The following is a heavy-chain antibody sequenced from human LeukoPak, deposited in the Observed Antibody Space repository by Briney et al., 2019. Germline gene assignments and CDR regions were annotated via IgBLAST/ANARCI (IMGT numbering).Heavy chain of an antibody. Sequence: GASVNVSCKASGGTFSSYAISWVRQAPGQGLEWMGGIIPIFGTANYAQKFQGRVTITADESTSTAYMELSSLRSEDTAVYYCARGSPYDYVWGSYPHFDYWGQGTLVTVSS. CDR2: IIPIFGTA. V-gene: IGHV1-69*13. J-gene: IGHJ4*02. CDR3: ARGSPYDYVWGSYPHFDY. D-gene: IGHD3-16*02. CDR1: GGTFSSYA.